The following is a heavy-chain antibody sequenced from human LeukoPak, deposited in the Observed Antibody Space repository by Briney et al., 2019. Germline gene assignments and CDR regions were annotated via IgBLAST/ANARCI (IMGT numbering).Heavy chain of an antibody. CDR2: ISGSGGST. V-gene: IGHV3-23*01. Sequence: GGSLRLSCAASGFTFSDYYMSWIRQAPGKGLEWVSAISGSGGSTYYADSVKGRFTISRDNSKNTLYLQMNSLRAEDTAVYYCARDGRYYYDSSGYRYYYYYYMDVWGKGTTVTVSS. CDR1: GFTFSDYY. CDR3: ARDGRYYYDSSGYRYYYYYYMDV. J-gene: IGHJ6*03. D-gene: IGHD3-22*01.